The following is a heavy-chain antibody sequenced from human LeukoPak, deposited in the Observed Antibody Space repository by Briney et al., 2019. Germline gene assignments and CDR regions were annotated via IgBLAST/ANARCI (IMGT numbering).Heavy chain of an antibody. D-gene: IGHD3-10*01. CDR3: ARWKVRGVCTVGFDY. J-gene: IGHJ4*02. CDR2: IYYSGST. V-gene: IGHV4-59*01. Sequence: PSETLSLTCTVSGGSISSYYWSWIRQPPGKGLEWIGYIYYSGSTTYNPSLKSRVTISVDTSKNQFSLKLSSVTAADTAVYYCARWKVRGVCTVGFDYWGQETLVTVSS. CDR1: GGSISSYY.